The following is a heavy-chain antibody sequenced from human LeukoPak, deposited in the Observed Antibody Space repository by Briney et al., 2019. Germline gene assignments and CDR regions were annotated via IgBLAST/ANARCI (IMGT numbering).Heavy chain of an antibody. CDR1: GFTLTMYA. Sequence: GRSRRPSSLASGFTLTMYARSCVRQAPGTGLEWVSTISAGCGITSCGNSMKGRFTHYRDNSKNALYLQMNSLRAEDTAVYYCAKDRDPPRDGYNLGGLDYWGQGALVTVSS. J-gene: IGHJ4*02. D-gene: IGHD5-24*01. CDR3: AKDRDPPRDGYNLGGLDY. CDR2: ISAGCGIT. V-gene: IGHV3-23*01.